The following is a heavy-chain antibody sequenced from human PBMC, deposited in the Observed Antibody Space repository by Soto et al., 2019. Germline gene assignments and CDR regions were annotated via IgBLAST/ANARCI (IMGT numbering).Heavy chain of an antibody. J-gene: IGHJ4*02. D-gene: IGHD5-18*01. Sequence: PLETLSVTWPVSGGSISNYYGSWIRQPPWTGLAWIAYIYYSVSTTSNPSLNRRLTISVYTSNNLFPLKLSSVPAADSAVYYCARIHLSEYYFAFSRQGTLVTVSS. CDR2: IYYSVST. CDR1: GGSISNYY. V-gene: IGHV4-59*01. CDR3: ARIHLSEYYFAF.